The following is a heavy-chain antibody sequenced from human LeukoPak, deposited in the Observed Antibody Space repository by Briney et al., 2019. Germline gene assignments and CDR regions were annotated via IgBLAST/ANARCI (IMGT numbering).Heavy chain of an antibody. Sequence: PGRSLRLSCAASGFTFDDYAMHWVRQAPGKGLEWVSGISWNSGSIGYADSVKGRFTISRDNAKNSLYLQMNSLRAEDTALYYCAKDSGSYNYYYMDVWGKGTTVTIYS. CDR1: GFTFDDYA. CDR2: ISWNSGSI. J-gene: IGHJ6*03. CDR3: AKDSGSYNYYYMDV. V-gene: IGHV3-9*01. D-gene: IGHD3-10*01.